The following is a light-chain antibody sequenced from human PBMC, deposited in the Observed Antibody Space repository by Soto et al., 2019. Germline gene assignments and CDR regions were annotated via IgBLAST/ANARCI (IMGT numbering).Light chain of an antibody. V-gene: IGLV1-40*01. Sequence: QSVLTQPPSVSGAPGQRVTISCTGSSSNIGAGYDVHWYHQLPGTAPKLLISGSNNRPSGVPDRFSGSTSGTSASLAITGLQAEDEGDYYCQAYDRSLGGVVVFGGGTKVTVL. CDR1: SSNIGAGYD. CDR3: QAYDRSLGGVVV. J-gene: IGLJ2*01. CDR2: GSN.